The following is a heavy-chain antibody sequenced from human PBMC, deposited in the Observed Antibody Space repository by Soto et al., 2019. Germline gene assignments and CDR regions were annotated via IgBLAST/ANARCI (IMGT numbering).Heavy chain of an antibody. CDR2: IFYSGST. CDR1: GGSISSYY. V-gene: IGHV4-59*01. CDR3: ARDLWGYCGTDCYPLDV. J-gene: IGHJ6*02. Sequence: LPETLSLTCTVSGGSISSYYWSWIRQPPGKGLEWIGYIFYSGSTNYNPSLKSRVTISVDTSKNQFSLKLNSVTAADTAVYYCARDLWGYCGTDCYPLDVWGQGTTVTVSS. D-gene: IGHD2-21*02.